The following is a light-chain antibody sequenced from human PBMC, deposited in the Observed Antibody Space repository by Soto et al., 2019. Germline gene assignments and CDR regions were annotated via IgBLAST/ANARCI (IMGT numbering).Light chain of an antibody. Sequence: EIVMTQSPGTLSVSPGARATLSCRASQNISRSLACYQQKPGQGPSLLIYGTSTRAGGVPARFSGGGSGTEFTLTITSLQSEDFAVYYCHQYNGCPRTFGQGTKVDIK. CDR3: HQYNGCPRT. CDR1: QNISRS. V-gene: IGKV3-15*01. CDR2: GTS. J-gene: IGKJ1*01.